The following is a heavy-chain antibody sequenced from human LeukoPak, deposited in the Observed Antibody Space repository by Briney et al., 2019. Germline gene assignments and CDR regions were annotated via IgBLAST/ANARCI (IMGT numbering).Heavy chain of an antibody. J-gene: IGHJ3*02. Sequence: GGSLRLSCAASGFNFNTYAIHWVRQAPGKGLEWVAVISYDGSNKYYADSVKGRFTISRDNSKNTLYLQMNSLRAEDTAVYYCARDKSTVTTEDAFDIWGQGTMVTVSS. CDR2: ISYDGSNK. V-gene: IGHV3-30*04. CDR1: GFNFNTYA. D-gene: IGHD4-17*01. CDR3: ARDKSTVTTEDAFDI.